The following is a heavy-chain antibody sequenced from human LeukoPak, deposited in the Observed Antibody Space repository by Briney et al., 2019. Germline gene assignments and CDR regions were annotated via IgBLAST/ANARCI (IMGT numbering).Heavy chain of an antibody. V-gene: IGHV1-2*02. CDR3: ARVGSEYYYGMDV. D-gene: IGHD2-15*01. CDR1: GYTFTGYY. Sequence: GASVKVSCKASGYTFTGYYMHWVRQAPGQGLEWMGWINPNSGGTNHAQKFQGRVTMTRDTSISTAYMELSRLRSDDTAVYYCARVGSEYYYGMDVWGQGTTVTVSS. J-gene: IGHJ6*02. CDR2: INPNSGGT.